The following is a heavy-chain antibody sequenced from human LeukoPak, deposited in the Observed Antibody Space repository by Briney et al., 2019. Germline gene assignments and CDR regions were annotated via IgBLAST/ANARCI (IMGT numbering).Heavy chain of an antibody. CDR3: AKDRQGSYFDH. V-gene: IGHV3-23*01. CDR2: VSGSGGST. CDR1: GFTFDSYA. Sequence: GGSLRLSCAASGFTFDSYAMNWVRQAPGKGLEWVSTVSGSGGSTYYADDSVKGRFTISRDNSKNTLYLHINSLRAEDSAVYYCAKDRQGSYFDHWGQGTLVTASS. J-gene: IGHJ4*02. D-gene: IGHD6-6*01.